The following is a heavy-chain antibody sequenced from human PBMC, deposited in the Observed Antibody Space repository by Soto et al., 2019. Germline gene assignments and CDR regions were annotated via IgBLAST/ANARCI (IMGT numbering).Heavy chain of an antibody. Sequence: SETLSLTCTVSGGSISSSRCHRGWIRQPPGKGLEWIASIKYSGTTFYNPSLKSRVTLSVDTSKNQFALRLRSVTAADTAVYYCVRGPGTAAAESYYYNGMDVWGQGTTVTVSS. CDR3: VRGPGTAAAESYYYNGMDV. J-gene: IGHJ6*02. CDR1: GGSISSSRCH. CDR2: IKYSGTT. D-gene: IGHD6-25*01. V-gene: IGHV4-39*06.